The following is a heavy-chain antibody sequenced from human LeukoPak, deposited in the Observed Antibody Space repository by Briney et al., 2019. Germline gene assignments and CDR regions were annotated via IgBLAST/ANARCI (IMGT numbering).Heavy chain of an antibody. CDR1: CGSFSRYY. J-gene: IGHJ5*02. Sequence: SETLSLLCGVYCGSFSRYYWTWMRQPPGKGLEGIGEINHSGSANYNPSLKSRLTTSVDASKSQFSLRLSSVTAADTAVYYCARLTYINKRYFRRDLDNWFDPWGQGTLVTVSS. CDR2: INHSGSA. D-gene: IGHD2/OR15-2a*01. CDR3: ARLTYINKRYFRRDLDNWFDP. V-gene: IGHV4-34*01.